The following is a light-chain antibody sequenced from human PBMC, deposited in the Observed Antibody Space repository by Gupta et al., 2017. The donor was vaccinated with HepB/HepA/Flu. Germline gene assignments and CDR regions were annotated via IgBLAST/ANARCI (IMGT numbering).Light chain of an antibody. V-gene: IGKV1-5*03. CDR3: QQDSSSCS. CDR1: QTISNW. CDR2: KAS. J-gene: IGKJ2*04. Sequence: DIQMTQSPSTLSASVGDRVTITCRASQTISNWLAWYQQKPGKAPKLLIYKASTLESGVPSRFSGSGSGTEFTLTISSLQPDDFATYYCQQDSSSCSFGQGTKLEIK.